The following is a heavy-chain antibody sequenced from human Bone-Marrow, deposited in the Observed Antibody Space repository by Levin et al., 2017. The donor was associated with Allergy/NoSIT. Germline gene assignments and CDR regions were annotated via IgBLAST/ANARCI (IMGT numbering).Heavy chain of an antibody. CDR3: AKDYRAVRAVAGVFDY. CDR2: ISGSGGST. Sequence: GGSLRLSCAASGFTFSSYAMSWVRQAPGKGLEWVSAISGSGGSTYYADSVKGRFTISRDNSKNTLYLQMNSLRAEDTAVYYCAKDYRAVRAVAGVFDYWGQGTLVTVSS. CDR1: GFTFSSYA. V-gene: IGHV3-23*01. J-gene: IGHJ4*02. D-gene: IGHD6-19*01.